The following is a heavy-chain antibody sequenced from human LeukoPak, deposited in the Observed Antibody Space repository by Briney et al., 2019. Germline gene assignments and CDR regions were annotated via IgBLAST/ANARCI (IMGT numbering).Heavy chain of an antibody. V-gene: IGHV3-23*01. CDR1: GLTFSSYA. CDR2: ISGSGGST. J-gene: IGHJ5*02. D-gene: IGHD1-7*01. Sequence: GGSLRLSCAASGLTFSSYAMSWVRQAPGKGLEWVSAISGSGGSTYYADSVKGRFTISRDNSKDTLYLQMNSLRAEDTAVYYCAKGLVGNWNYDWFDPWGQGTLVTVSS. CDR3: AKGLVGNWNYDWFDP.